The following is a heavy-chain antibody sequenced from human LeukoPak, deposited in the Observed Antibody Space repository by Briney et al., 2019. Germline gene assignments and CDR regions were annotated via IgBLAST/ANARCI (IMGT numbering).Heavy chain of an antibody. CDR3: ASQTDIVVVPAARFDY. J-gene: IGHJ4*02. D-gene: IGHD2-2*01. V-gene: IGHV4-39*01. Sequence: TPSETLSLTCTVSGGSISSSSYYWGWIRQPPGKGLEWIGSIYYSGSTYYNPSLKSRVTISVDTSKNQFSLKLSSVTAADTAVYYWASQTDIVVVPAARFDYWGQGTLVTVSS. CDR1: GGSISSSSYY. CDR2: IYYSGST.